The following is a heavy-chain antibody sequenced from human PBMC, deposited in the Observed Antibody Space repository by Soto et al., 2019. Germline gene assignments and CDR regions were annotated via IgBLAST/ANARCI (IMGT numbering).Heavy chain of an antibody. CDR3: VQSRCGGDCLEIYSSHAYNGLDV. J-gene: IGHJ6*02. V-gene: IGHV2-5*02. CDR2: LYWDDDQ. Sequence: QVTLKESGPTLVKPTQTLTLTRTVSGSSLRTTGVGVGWVRQPPGKALEWLALLYWDDDQRYSPSLRSRLTIAKDISEKQVVLTMTNMDTVDTATYYCVQSRCGGDCLEIYSSHAYNGLDVWGQGTTVTVSS. D-gene: IGHD2-21*02. CDR1: GSSLRTTGVG.